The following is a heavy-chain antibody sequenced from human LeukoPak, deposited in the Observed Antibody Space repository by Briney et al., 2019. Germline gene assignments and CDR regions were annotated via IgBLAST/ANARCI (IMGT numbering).Heavy chain of an antibody. CDR1: GFTFSSYG. CDR2: ISYDGSNK. CDR3: AKDFEGSRSYHCPFDY. V-gene: IGHV3-30*18. D-gene: IGHD3-10*01. J-gene: IGHJ4*02. Sequence: PGGSLRLSCAASGFTFSSYGMHWVRQAPGKGLEWVAVISYDGSNKYYADSVKGRFTISRDNSKNTLYLQMNSLRAEDTAVYYCAKDFEGSRSYHCPFDYRGQGTLVIVSS.